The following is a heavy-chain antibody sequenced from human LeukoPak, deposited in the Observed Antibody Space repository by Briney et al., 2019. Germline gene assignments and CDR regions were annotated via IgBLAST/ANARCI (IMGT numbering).Heavy chain of an antibody. D-gene: IGHD3-3*01. CDR3: ARLDFWSGYYTGLQH. V-gene: IGHV4-39*01. J-gene: IGHJ1*01. CDR1: GGSISSSSYY. Sequence: PSETLSLTCTVSGGSISSSSYYWGWIRQPPGKGLEWIGSIYYSGSTYYNPSLKSRVTISADTSKNQFSLNLNSVTAADTAVYYCARLDFWSGYYTGLQHWGQGTLVTVSS. CDR2: IYYSGST.